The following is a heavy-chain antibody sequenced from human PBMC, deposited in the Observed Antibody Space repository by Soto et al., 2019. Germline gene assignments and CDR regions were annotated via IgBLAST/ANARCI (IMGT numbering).Heavy chain of an antibody. D-gene: IGHD2-2*03. Sequence: EVQLVESGGDLVQPGGSLRLSCAASGFSFSTHWMTWVRQAPGMGLEWVANIKGDGSEKNYVDSVKGRFTISRDNTKNSLYLQMNSLRAEDTAVYFCAGGPGWIIDYWGQGTLVTVSS. V-gene: IGHV3-7*03. J-gene: IGHJ4*02. CDR3: AGGPGWIIDY. CDR1: GFSFSTHW. CDR2: IKGDGSEK.